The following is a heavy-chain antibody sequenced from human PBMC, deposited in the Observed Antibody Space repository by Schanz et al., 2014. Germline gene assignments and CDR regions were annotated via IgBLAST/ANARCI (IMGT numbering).Heavy chain of an antibody. D-gene: IGHD5-12*01. J-gene: IGHJ4*02. CDR3: VRVKGEHSGHDYIVY. CDR2: IYSNGIS. Sequence: QVHLQESGPGLVKPSETLSVTCTVSGVSINNYFWTWIRQPAGTGLEWIGRIYSNGISHYTPSLEGRVTMSVETSKNKFSLNLTPVTPADTAIYYCVRVKGEHSGHDYIVYWGQGIQVTVSP. CDR1: GVSINNYF. V-gene: IGHV4-4*07.